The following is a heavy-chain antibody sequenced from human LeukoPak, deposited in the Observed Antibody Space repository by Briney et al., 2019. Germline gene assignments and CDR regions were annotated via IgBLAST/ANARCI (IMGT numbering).Heavy chain of an antibody. Sequence: GGSLRLSCAASGFTFDDYSMHWVRQAPGKGLEWVSGINWNSGSIGYADSVKGRFTISRDNAKNSLYLQMNSLRAEDTALYYCASYCSSTSCSDAFDIWGQGTMVTVSS. D-gene: IGHD2-2*01. CDR2: INWNSGSI. CDR3: ASYCSSTSCSDAFDI. J-gene: IGHJ3*02. CDR1: GFTFDDYS. V-gene: IGHV3-9*01.